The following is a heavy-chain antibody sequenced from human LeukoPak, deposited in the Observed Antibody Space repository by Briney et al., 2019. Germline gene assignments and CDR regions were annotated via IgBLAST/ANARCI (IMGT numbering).Heavy chain of an antibody. J-gene: IGHJ4*02. CDR3: AREGKTTVATYYFDY. D-gene: IGHD4-17*01. CDR1: GFTFSSYG. Sequence: GGSLRLSCAASGFTFSSYGMHWVRQAPGKGLEWVAVISYDGSNKYYADSVKGRFTISRDNSKNTLYLQMNSLRAEDTAVYYCAREGKTTVATYYFDYWGQGTLVTVSS. CDR2: ISYDGSNK. V-gene: IGHV3-30*03.